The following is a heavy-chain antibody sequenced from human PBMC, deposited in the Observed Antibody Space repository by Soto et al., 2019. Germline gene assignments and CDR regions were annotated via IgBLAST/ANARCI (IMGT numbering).Heavy chain of an antibody. CDR3: ARGRGYDSSGYYYYYGMDV. D-gene: IGHD3-22*01. CDR2: IYYSGST. Sequence: SETLSLTCTVSGGSISSYYWSWIRQPPGKGLEWIGYIYYSGSTIYNPSLKSRVTISVGTSKNQFSLKLSSATAADTAVYYCARGRGYDSSGYYYYYGMDVWGQGTTVTVSS. J-gene: IGHJ6*02. V-gene: IGHV4-59*01. CDR1: GGSISSYY.